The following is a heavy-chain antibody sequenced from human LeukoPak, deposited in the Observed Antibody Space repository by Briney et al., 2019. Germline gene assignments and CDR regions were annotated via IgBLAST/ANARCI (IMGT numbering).Heavy chain of an antibody. D-gene: IGHD2-2*01. CDR3: ARYVGYCSATTCRGNWFDP. J-gene: IGHJ5*02. Sequence: ASVKVSCKASGYTFTSYYMHWVRQAPGQGLEWVGLINPGGSSTNYAQKFQGRVTLTRDTSTSTVYMELSSLRPEDTAVYYCARYVGYCSATTCRGNWFDPWGQGTLVTVSS. CDR1: GYTFTSYY. CDR2: INPGGSST. V-gene: IGHV1-46*01.